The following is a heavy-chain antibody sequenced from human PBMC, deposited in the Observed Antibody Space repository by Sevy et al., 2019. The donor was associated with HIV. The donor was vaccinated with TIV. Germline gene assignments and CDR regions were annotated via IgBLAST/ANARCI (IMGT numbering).Heavy chain of an antibody. CDR2: ISGSSSHP. CDR3: ARNFFDRGDDYYYIDY. J-gene: IGHJ4*02. Sequence: GGSLRLSCAASGFTFSDYYMSWIRQAPGRGLEWVSYISGSSSHPNYADSVKGRFTISRDNAKNSLYLQMSSLRAEDTAVYYCARNFFDRGDDYYYIDYWGQGTLVTVSS. D-gene: IGHD2-21*01. V-gene: IGHV3-11*06. CDR1: GFTFSDYY.